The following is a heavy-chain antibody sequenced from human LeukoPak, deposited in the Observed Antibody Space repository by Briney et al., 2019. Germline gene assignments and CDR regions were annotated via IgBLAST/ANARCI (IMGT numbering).Heavy chain of an antibody. J-gene: IGHJ6*03. V-gene: IGHV4-59*12. D-gene: IGHD3-3*01. CDR2: IYYSGST. Sequence: PSETLSLTCTVSGGSISSYYWSWIRQPPGKGLEWIGYIYYSGSTYYNPSLKSRVTISVDTSKNQFSLKLSSVTAADTAVYYCARGGYDFWSGYYYYYYMDVWGKGTTVTVSS. CDR1: GGSISSYY. CDR3: ARGGYDFWSGYYYYYYMDV.